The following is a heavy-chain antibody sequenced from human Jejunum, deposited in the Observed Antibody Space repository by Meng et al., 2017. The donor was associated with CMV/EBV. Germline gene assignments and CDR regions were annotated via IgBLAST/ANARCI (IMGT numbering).Heavy chain of an antibody. CDR3: ARDANAAY. CDR1: GVTLSHYT. D-gene: IGHD2-15*01. V-gene: IGHV3-23*01. CDR2: ITSRSTP. Sequence: SLRLSCAASGVTLSHYTMTWFRQAPGRGLESVSDITSRSTPNYADSVKGRFTISRDDSKNTLYLQMNNLRAEDTAVYFCARDANAAYWGQGTLVTVSS. J-gene: IGHJ4*02.